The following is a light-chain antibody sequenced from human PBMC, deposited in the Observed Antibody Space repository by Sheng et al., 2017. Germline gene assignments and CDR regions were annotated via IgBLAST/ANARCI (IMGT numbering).Light chain of an antibody. Sequence: EVVLTQSPATLSLSPGEGATLFCRASQSISKYLVWYQQRPGQPPRLVIHDAYTRATGIPARFSGSGSGRDFTLTINSLEPEDFAVYYCQQRSSWPLTFGGGTKVEI. CDR3: QQRSSWPLT. CDR1: QSISKY. J-gene: IGKJ4*01. V-gene: IGKV3-11*02. CDR2: DAY.